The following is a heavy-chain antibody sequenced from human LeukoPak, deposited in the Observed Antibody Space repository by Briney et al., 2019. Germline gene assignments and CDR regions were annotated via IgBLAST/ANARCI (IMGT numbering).Heavy chain of an antibody. D-gene: IGHD3-10*01. CDR1: GFTFSDYY. Sequence: GGSLRLSCAASGFTFSDYYINWIRQAPGKGLEWISYISSSGSTTNYADSVRGRFTISKDNPKNSLFLQLNNLRVEDTAVYYCARGRHGSGSYPTPLNYWGQGTLVTVSS. CDR3: ARGRHGSGSYPTPLNY. J-gene: IGHJ4*02. CDR2: ISSSGSTT. V-gene: IGHV3-11*04.